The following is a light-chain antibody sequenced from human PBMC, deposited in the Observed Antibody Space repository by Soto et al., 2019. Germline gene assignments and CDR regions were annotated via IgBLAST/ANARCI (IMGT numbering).Light chain of an antibody. CDR1: SSDVGGYNY. V-gene: IGLV2-14*01. J-gene: IGLJ2*01. CDR2: DVS. Sequence: QSALTQPASVSGSPGQSITIPCTGTSSDVGGYNYVSWYQQHPGKAPKLMIYDVSNRPSGVSNRFSGSKSGNTASLTISGLQAEDEADYYCSSHTSSSTLYVVFGGGTKLTVL. CDR3: SSHTSSSTLYVV.